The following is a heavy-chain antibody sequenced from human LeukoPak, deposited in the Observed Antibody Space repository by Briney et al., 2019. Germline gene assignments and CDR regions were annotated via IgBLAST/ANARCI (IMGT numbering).Heavy chain of an antibody. CDR1: GYTFTSYG. D-gene: IGHD1-26*01. CDR2: ISAYNGNT. CDR3: ARVVVVGAPKGDNFDY. Sequence: ASVKVSCKASGYTFTSYGISWARQAPGQGLEWMGWISAYNGNTNYAQKLQGRVTMTTDTSTSTAYMELRSLRSDDTAVYYCARVVVVGAPKGDNFDYWGQGTLVTVSS. J-gene: IGHJ4*02. V-gene: IGHV1-18*01.